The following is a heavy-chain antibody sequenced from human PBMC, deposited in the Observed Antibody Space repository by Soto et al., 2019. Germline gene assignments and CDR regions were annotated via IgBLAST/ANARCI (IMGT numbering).Heavy chain of an antibody. CDR3: AKEGSSGYWSFDY. V-gene: IGHV3-23*01. CDR1: GFTFSSYA. Sequence: EVQLLESGGGLVQPGGSLRLSCAASGFTFSSYAMSWVRQAPGKGLEWVSAISGSGGSTYYADSVKGRFTISRDNSKNKLYLQMDSLRAEDTAVYYCAKEGSSGYWSFDYWGQGTLVTVSS. J-gene: IGHJ4*02. CDR2: ISGSGGST. D-gene: IGHD3-22*01.